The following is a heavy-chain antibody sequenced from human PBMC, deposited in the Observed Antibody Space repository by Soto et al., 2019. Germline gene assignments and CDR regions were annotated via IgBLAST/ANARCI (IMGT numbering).Heavy chain of an antibody. J-gene: IGHJ3*02. CDR1: GGTFSSYA. D-gene: IGHD3-9*01. CDR2: IIPIFGTA. Sequence: SVKVSCKASGGTFSSYAISWVRQAPGQGPEWMGGIIPIFGTANYAQKFQGRVTITADESTSTAYMELSSLRSEDTAVYYCGRADPHYDILTGYASDAFDIWGQGTMVTVSS. V-gene: IGHV1-69*13. CDR3: GRADPHYDILTGYASDAFDI.